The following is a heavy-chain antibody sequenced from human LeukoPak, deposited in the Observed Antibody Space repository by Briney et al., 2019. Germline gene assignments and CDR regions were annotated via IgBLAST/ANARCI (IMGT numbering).Heavy chain of an antibody. D-gene: IGHD3-22*01. CDR3: ARGGSGYYYWDY. Sequence: ASVKVSCKASGYTSTSYDINWVRQATGQGLEWMGWMNPNSGNTGYAQKFQGRVTMTRNTSISTAYMELSSLRSEDTAVYYCARGGSGYYYWDYWGQGTLVTVSS. J-gene: IGHJ4*02. CDR2: MNPNSGNT. V-gene: IGHV1-8*01. CDR1: GYTSTSYD.